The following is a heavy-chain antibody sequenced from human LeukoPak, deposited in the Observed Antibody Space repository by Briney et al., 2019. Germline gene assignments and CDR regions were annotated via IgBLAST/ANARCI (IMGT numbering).Heavy chain of an antibody. J-gene: IGHJ6*02. D-gene: IGHD2-2*02. Sequence: PSETLSLTCSVSGASITSGSFYWSWLRQSAGKGLEWIGRVYSSGRTNYNPSLESRVTMSVDTSKNQISLKLASVTAADTAVYYCVREGPLTVQVPTAIRGYYYGSDVWGQGTTVTV. CDR3: VREGPLTVQVPTAIRGYYYGSDV. CDR1: GASITSGSFY. V-gene: IGHV4-61*02. CDR2: VYSSGRT.